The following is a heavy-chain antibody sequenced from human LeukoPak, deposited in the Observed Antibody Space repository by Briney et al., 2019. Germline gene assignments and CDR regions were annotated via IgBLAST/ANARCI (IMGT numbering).Heavy chain of an antibody. J-gene: IGHJ6*03. CDR1: GGTFNNYA. Sequence: SVTVSFTASGGTFNNYAISWVRQAPGPGLDWMGGIIPIFGTANYGQKFQGRVTITTDESTSTAYMELSSLRSEDTAVYYCAIDPGERLGYCSGGSCFYYYMDVWGKGTTVTVSS. V-gene: IGHV1-69*05. CDR2: IIPIFGTA. D-gene: IGHD2-15*01. CDR3: AIDPGERLGYCSGGSCFYYYMDV.